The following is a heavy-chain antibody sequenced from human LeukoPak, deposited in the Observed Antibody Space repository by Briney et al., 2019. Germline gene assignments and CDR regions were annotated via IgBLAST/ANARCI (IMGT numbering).Heavy chain of an antibody. CDR3: ARDPASFLSGYRQSL. Sequence: PGGSLRLSCAASEFTFSSYGMSWVRQAPGRGLEWVSSISGSGGSTQYADSVQGRFAISRDNSKNVLYLQMNSLRAEDTAVYYCARDPASFLSGYRQSLWGQGTMVTVSS. D-gene: IGHD5-12*01. J-gene: IGHJ3*01. CDR2: ISGSGGST. CDR1: EFTFSSYG. V-gene: IGHV3-23*01.